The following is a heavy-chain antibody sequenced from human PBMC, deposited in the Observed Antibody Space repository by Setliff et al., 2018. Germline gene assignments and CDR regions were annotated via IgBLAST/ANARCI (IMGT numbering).Heavy chain of an antibody. D-gene: IGHD3-16*01. CDR3: ARSDHLVVDGFDV. Sequence: GASVKVSCKVSGYAFTDNYIHWVRQAPGQGLEWMGWINPKTGGTNLAQKFQGWVSMTRDTSITTAYMELSRLTSDDMAVYFCARSDHLVVDGFDVWGQGTMVTVSS. J-gene: IGHJ3*01. CDR1: GYAFTDNY. CDR2: INPKTGGT. V-gene: IGHV1-2*04.